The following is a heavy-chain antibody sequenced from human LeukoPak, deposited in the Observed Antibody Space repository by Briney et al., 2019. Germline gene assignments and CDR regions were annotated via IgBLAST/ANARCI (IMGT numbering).Heavy chain of an antibody. CDR2: IKHDGTDK. J-gene: IGHJ3*02. D-gene: IGHD2-2*01. V-gene: IGHV3-7*03. CDR3: AKHDSSTSRRRRTTIGAFDI. CDR1: GFTFSNYW. Sequence: PGGSLRLSCAASGFTFSNYWMSWVRQAPGKGLEWVANIKHDGTDKYYVDSVKGRFTISRDNAKNSLFLQMNSLRAEDTAVYYCAKHDSSTSRRRRTTIGAFDIWGQGTMVTVSS.